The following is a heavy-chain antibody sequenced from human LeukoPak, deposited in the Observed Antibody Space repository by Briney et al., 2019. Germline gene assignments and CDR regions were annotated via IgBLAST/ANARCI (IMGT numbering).Heavy chain of an antibody. D-gene: IGHD3-22*01. CDR3: AGVKVPNYYDSSDLSGYFDY. V-gene: IGHV1-2*02. CDR1: GYTFTGYY. J-gene: IGHJ4*02. CDR2: INPNSGGT. Sequence: ASVKVSCKASGYTFTGYYMHWVRQAPGQGLEWMGWINPNSGGTNYAQKFQGRVTMTRDTSISTAYMELSRLRSDDTAVYYCAGVKVPNYYDSSDLSGYFDYWGQGTLVTVSS.